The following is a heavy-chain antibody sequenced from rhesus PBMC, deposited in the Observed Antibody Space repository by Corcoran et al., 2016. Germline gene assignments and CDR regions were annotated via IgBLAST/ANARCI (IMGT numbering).Heavy chain of an antibody. Sequence: QVQLQESGPGVVKPSETLSLTCAVSGGSISDSYRWSWIRQPPGKGLEWIGYIYGSSTSTNYHPSLKSRVTISEDTSKNQFSLKLSSVTAADTAVYYCARPYSGYSYNYWGQGVLVTVSS. CDR3: ARPYSGYSYNY. CDR2: IYGSSTST. V-gene: IGHV4S10*01. D-gene: IGHD5-24*01. J-gene: IGHJ4*01. CDR1: GGSISDSYR.